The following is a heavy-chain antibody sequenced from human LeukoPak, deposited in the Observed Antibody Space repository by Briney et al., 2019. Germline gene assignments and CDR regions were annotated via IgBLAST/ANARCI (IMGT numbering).Heavy chain of an antibody. CDR3: ARAVLLWFGGYYMDV. CDR1: GYTFTSYD. CDR2: INPNSGGT. J-gene: IGHJ6*03. Sequence: GASVKVSCKASGYTFTSYDINWVRQAPGQGLEWMGWINPNSGGTNYAQKFQGRVTMTRDTSISTAYMELSRLRSDDTAVYYCARAVLLWFGGYYMDVWGKGTTVTVSS. D-gene: IGHD3-10*01. V-gene: IGHV1-2*02.